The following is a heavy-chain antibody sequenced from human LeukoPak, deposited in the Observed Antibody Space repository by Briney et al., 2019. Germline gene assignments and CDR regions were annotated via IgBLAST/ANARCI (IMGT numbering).Heavy chain of an antibody. J-gene: IGHJ6*02. V-gene: IGHV4-61*02. CDR1: GGSISSGSYY. D-gene: IGHD1-26*01. CDR2: IYTSGST. CDR3: ARGRSGSYQYYYGLDV. Sequence: SETLSLTCTVSGGSISSGSYYWSWIRQPAGKGLEWTGRIYTSGSTNYNPSPKSRVTISVDTSKNQFSLKLSSVTAADTAVYYCARGRSGSYQYYYGLDVWGQGTTVTVSS.